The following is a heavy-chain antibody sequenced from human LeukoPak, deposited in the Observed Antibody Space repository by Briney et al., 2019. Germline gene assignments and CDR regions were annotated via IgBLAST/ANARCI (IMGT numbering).Heavy chain of an antibody. CDR3: ARTLYYDFWSGYSYYFDY. D-gene: IGHD3-3*01. Sequence: GASVKVSCKASGYTFTSYGISWVRQAPGQGPEWMGWISAYNGNTNYAQKLQGRVTMTTDTSTSTAYMELRSLRSDDTAVYYCARTLYYDFWSGYSYYFDYWGQGTLVTVSS. CDR2: ISAYNGNT. J-gene: IGHJ4*02. V-gene: IGHV1-18*01. CDR1: GYTFTSYG.